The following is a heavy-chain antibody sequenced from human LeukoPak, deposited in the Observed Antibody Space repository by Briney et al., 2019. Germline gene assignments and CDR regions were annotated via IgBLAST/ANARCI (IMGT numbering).Heavy chain of an antibody. Sequence: PGGSLRLSCVASGFTFSRYWMHWVRQAPGKGLVWVSRINSDGRSTNYADSVKGRFSISRDNAENTLYLQMNSLRVEDTAVYYCARRWGSSWYLKNYYYMDVWGKGTTVTISS. CDR1: GFTFSRYW. J-gene: IGHJ6*03. CDR2: INSDGRST. V-gene: IGHV3-74*01. CDR3: ARRWGSSWYLKNYYYMDV. D-gene: IGHD6-13*01.